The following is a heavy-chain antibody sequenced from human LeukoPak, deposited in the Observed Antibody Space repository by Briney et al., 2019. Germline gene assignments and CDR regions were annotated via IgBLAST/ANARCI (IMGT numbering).Heavy chain of an antibody. CDR3: ARGPAHIANKDL. V-gene: IGHV4-59*01. CDR2: IHNSGTT. J-gene: IGHJ2*01. Sequence: SETLSLTCTVSGDSISSYYWSCIRQPPGKGLEWIGYIHNSGTTNYNPSLKSRVTISIDTSKNQFSLKLTSVTAADTAVYYCARGPAHIANKDLWGRGTLVTVSS. D-gene: IGHD5-12*01. CDR1: GDSISSYY.